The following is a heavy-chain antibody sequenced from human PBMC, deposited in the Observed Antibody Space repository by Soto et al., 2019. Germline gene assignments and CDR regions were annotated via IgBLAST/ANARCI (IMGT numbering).Heavy chain of an antibody. CDR2: ISSSGSTI. J-gene: IGHJ5*01. V-gene: IGHV3-11*01. CDR3: ARDSYRSGNYIGFDP. Sequence: GGSLRLSCAASGFTFSDYYMSWIRQAPGKGLEWVSYISSSGSTIYYADSVKGRFTISRDKAKNSLYLQMNSLRAEDTAVYYCARDSYRSGNYIGFDPWGQGTLVTVSS. D-gene: IGHD3-10*01. CDR1: GFTFSDYY.